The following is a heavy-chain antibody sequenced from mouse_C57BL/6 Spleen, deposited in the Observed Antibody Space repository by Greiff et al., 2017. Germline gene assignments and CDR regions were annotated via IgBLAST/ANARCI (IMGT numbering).Heavy chain of an antibody. V-gene: IGHV1-19*01. J-gene: IGHJ1*03. CDR1: GYTFTDYY. CDR3: ARSFITTVVARGYFDV. CDR2: INPYNGGT. D-gene: IGHD1-1*01. Sequence: EVQLQQSGPVLVKPGASVKMSCKASGYTFTDYYMNWVKQSHGKSLEWIGVINPYNGGTSYNQKFKGKATLTVDKSSSTAYMELNSLTSEDSAVYYCARSFITTVVARGYFDVWGTGTTVTVSS.